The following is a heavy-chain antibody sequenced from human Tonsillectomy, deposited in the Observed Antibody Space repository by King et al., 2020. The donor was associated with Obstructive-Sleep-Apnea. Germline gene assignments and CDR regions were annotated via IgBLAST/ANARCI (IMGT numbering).Heavy chain of an antibody. CDR3: ASLEVGTMGWFDP. Sequence: LQLQESGPGLVKASETLSLTCTVSGVSITSSPYYWGWIRQPPGKGLEWIGSIYYSGSTYYNPSLKSRITISVDTSKNQFFLKLSSVTAADTAVYYCASLEVGTMGWFDPWGQGTLVTVSS. J-gene: IGHJ5*02. CDR2: IYYSGST. CDR1: GVSITSSPYY. D-gene: IGHD3-10*01. V-gene: IGHV4-39*07.